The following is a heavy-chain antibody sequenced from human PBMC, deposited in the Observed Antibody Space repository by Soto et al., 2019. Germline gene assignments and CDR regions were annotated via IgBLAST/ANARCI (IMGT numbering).Heavy chain of an antibody. D-gene: IGHD5-18*01. CDR2: IIPIFGTA. CDR3: ARLQSYGTSLDY. J-gene: IGHJ4*02. CDR1: GGTFSSYA. V-gene: IGHV1-69*13. Sequence: SVKVSCKASGGTFSSYAISWVRQAPGQGLEWMGGIIPIFGTANYALKFQGRVTITADESTSTAYMELSSLRSEDTAVYYCARLQSYGTSLDYWGQGTLVTVSS.